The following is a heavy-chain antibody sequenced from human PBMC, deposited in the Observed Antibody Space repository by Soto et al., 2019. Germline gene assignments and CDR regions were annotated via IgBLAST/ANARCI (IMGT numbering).Heavy chain of an antibody. CDR2: IYYSGST. CDR3: ARLVGAVAGNDYYYYYGMDV. CDR1: GGSISSSSYY. V-gene: IGHV4-39*01. D-gene: IGHD6-19*01. J-gene: IGHJ6*02. Sequence: PSETLSLTCTVSGGSISSSSYYWGWIRQPPGKGLEWIGSIYYSGSTYYNPSLKSRVTISVDTSKNQFSLKLSSVTAADTAVYYCARLVGAVAGNDYYYYYGMDVWGQGTTVTVSS.